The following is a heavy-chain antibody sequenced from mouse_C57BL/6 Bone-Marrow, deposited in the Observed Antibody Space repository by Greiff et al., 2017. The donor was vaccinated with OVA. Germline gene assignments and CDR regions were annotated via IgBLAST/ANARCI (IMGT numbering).Heavy chain of an antibody. J-gene: IGHJ3*01. CDR2: INYDGSST. Sequence: EVQLVESEGGLVQPGSSLKLSCTASGFTFSDYYMAWVRQVPEKGLEWVANINYDGSSTYYLDSLKSRFIISRDNAKNILYLQMSSLKSEDTATYYCARAELGPWFAYWGQGTLVTVSA. CDR1: GFTFSDYY. CDR3: ARAELGPWFAY. V-gene: IGHV5-16*01. D-gene: IGHD4-1*01.